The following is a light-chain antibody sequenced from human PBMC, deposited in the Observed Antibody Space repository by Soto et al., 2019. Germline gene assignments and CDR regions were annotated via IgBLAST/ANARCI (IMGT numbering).Light chain of an antibody. CDR3: QSYDSSLSGSVV. Sequence: QSALTQPPSVSGAPGQRVTISCTGSNSYIGAGYDVHWYQQLPGTAPKLLIYGNSNRPSGVPDRFSGSKSGTSASLAITGLQAEDEADYYCQSYDSSLSGSVVFGGGTKLTVL. CDR2: GNS. J-gene: IGLJ2*01. V-gene: IGLV1-40*01. CDR1: NSYIGAGYD.